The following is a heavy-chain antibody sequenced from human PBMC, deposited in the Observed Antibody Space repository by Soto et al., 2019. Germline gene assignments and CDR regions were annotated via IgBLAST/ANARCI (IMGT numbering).Heavy chain of an antibody. CDR1: GLTFSSYV. CDR3: AKSERFDP. J-gene: IGHJ5*02. CDR2: ISGSGDST. V-gene: IGHV3-23*01. Sequence: EVQLLESGGDLLQPGGSLRLSCAASGLTFSSYVVSWVRQAPEKGLEWVSTISGSGDSTYYADSVKGRFTISRDNSKNTLYLQMNSLRAEDTAVYYCAKSERFDPWGQGTLVTVSS.